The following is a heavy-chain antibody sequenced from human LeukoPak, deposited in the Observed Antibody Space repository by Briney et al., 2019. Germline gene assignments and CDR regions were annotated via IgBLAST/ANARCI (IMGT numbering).Heavy chain of an antibody. CDR1: GFTFDDYA. CDR2: ISWNSGSI. Sequence: GGSLRLSCAASGFTFDDYAMHWVRQAPGKGLEWVSGISWNSGSIGYADSVKGRFTISRDNAKNSLYLQMNSLRAEDTALYYCSRLGGYDSFDAFDIWGQGTMVTVSS. CDR3: SRLGGYDSFDAFDI. V-gene: IGHV3-9*01. J-gene: IGHJ3*02. D-gene: IGHD5-12*01.